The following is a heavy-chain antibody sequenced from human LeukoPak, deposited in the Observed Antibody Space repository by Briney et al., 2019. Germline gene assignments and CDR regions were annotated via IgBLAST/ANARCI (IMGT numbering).Heavy chain of an antibody. CDR2: IYYSGST. V-gene: IGHV4-31*03. D-gene: IGHD3-9*01. CDR1: GGSISSGGYY. Sequence: SETLSLTCTVSGGSISSGGYYWSWIRQHPGKGLEWIGYIYYSGSTYYNPSLKSRVTISVDTSKNQFSLKLSSVTAADTAVYYCARVIRGHDILTGYYSLGAFDIWGQGTMVTVSS. J-gene: IGHJ3*02. CDR3: ARVIRGHDILTGYYSLGAFDI.